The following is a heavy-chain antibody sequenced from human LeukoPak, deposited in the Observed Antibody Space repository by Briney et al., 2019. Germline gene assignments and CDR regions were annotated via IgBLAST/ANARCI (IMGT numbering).Heavy chain of an antibody. CDR3: ARDLFGSFDY. D-gene: IGHD3-10*01. J-gene: IGHJ4*02. V-gene: IGHV3-21*01. Sequence: GGSLRLSCAASGFTFSSYSMNWVRQAPGKGLEWVSSISSSDTYIYYADSVKGRFTISRDNAKNSLYLQMNSLRAEDTAVYYCARDLFGSFDYWGQGTLVTVSS. CDR1: GFTFSSYS. CDR2: ISSSDTYI.